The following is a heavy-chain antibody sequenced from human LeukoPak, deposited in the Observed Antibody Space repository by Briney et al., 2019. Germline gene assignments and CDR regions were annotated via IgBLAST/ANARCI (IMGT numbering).Heavy chain of an antibody. D-gene: IGHD6-19*01. CDR1: GFTLSSFS. V-gene: IGHV3-64*01. Sequence: GGSLRLSCAAYGFTLSSFSMDWVRQAPGKGREYVSCTSTNGGTTYYANSVKGRFTVSRDNSKNTLYRQMGSLRAEDMAVYYCARAGTGYSNGWYDYWGQGTLVTVSS. J-gene: IGHJ4*02. CDR3: ARAGTGYSNGWYDY. CDR2: TSTNGGTT.